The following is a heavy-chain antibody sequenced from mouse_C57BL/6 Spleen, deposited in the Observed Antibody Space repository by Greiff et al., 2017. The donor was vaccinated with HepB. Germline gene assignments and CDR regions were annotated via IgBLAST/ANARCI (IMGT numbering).Heavy chain of an antibody. CDR1: GYSFTDYN. Sequence: EVQLQQSGPELVKPGASVKISCKASGYSFTDYNMNWVKQSNGKSLEWIGVINPNYGTTSYNQKFKGKATLTVDQSSSTAYMQLNSLTSEDSAVYYCARSSLYDGYYDWYFDVWGTGTTVTVSS. D-gene: IGHD2-3*01. J-gene: IGHJ1*03. CDR3: ARSSLYDGYYDWYFDV. CDR2: INPNYGTT. V-gene: IGHV1-39*01.